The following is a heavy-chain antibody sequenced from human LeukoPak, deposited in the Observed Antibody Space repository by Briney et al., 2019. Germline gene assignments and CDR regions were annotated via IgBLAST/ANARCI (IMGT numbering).Heavy chain of an antibody. V-gene: IGHV4-59*11. CDR2: ISYIGST. J-gene: IGHJ3*02. Sequence: SETLSLTCAVSGDSFSSHYWTWIRQPPGKGLEWIGYISYIGSTNYNPSLKSRVTISIDTSKNQLSLKLSSVTAAGTAVYYCARDLVTVTKGFDIWGQGTMVSVSS. D-gene: IGHD4-17*01. CDR3: ARDLVTVTKGFDI. CDR1: GDSFSSHY.